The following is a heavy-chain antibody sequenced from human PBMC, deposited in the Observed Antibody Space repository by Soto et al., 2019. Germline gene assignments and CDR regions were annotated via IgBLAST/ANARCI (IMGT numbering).Heavy chain of an antibody. CDR2: TYYRSKWYN. V-gene: IGHV6-1*01. Sequence: TCVISGDSVSSNSAAWNWIRQSPSRGLEWLGRTYYRSKWYNDYAVSVRSRITINPDTSRNQFSLQLNSVTPEDTAVYYCARGIAAARGDWLDPWGQGTLVTVSS. D-gene: IGHD6-25*01. CDR1: GDSVSSNSAA. CDR3: ARGIAAARGDWLDP. J-gene: IGHJ5*02.